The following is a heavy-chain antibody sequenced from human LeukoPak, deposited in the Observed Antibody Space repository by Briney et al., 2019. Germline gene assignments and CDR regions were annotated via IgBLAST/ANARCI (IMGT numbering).Heavy chain of an antibody. CDR3: ARALGYCSSTSCYLNWFDP. Sequence: ASVKVSCKASGYTFTSYGISWVRQAPGQGLEWMGWISAYNDNTNYAQKLQGRVTMTTDTSTSTAYMELRSLRSDDTAVYYCARALGYCSSTSCYLNWFDPWGQGTLVTVSS. CDR2: ISAYNDNT. D-gene: IGHD2-2*01. CDR1: GYTFTSYG. V-gene: IGHV1-18*01. J-gene: IGHJ5*02.